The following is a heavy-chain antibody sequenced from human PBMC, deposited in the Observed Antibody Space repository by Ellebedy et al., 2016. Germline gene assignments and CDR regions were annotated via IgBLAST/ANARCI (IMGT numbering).Heavy chain of an antibody. V-gene: IGHV2-5*01. CDR3: AHKSINREVDY. CDR2: IYWNDDK. Sequence: SGPTLVKPTQTLTLTCTFSGFSLSTSGVCVGWIRQPPGKAPEWLGFIYWNDDKRFSPSLRSRLSISKDTSKNQVVLTMTNTDPVDTATYFCAHKSINREVDYWGQGILVTVSS. D-gene: IGHD5-12*01. CDR1: GFSLSTSGVC. J-gene: IGHJ4*02.